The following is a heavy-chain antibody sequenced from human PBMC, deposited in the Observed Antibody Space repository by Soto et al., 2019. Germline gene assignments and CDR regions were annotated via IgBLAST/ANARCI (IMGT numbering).Heavy chain of an antibody. CDR1: GYTFTGYA. V-gene: IGHV1-3*05. CDR3: ARAVAVAADFDY. Sequence: QVQLVQSGAEEKKPGASVKVSCKASGYTFTGYAMHWVRQAPGQRLEWMGWINAGNGNTKYSQKFQGRVTITRDTSAGTAYMALSRLRSEDTAVYYCARAVAVAADFDYWGQGTLVTVSS. D-gene: IGHD6-19*01. J-gene: IGHJ4*02. CDR2: INAGNGNT.